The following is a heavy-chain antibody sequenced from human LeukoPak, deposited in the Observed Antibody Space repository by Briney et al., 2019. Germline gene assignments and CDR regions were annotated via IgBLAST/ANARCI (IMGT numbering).Heavy chain of an antibody. Sequence: ASVKVSCKASGYTFTGYYMHWVRQAPGQGLEWMGWINPNSGGTNYAQKFQGRVTMTRDTSISTAYMELSRLRSDDTAVYYCAREGYDFWSGHNWFDPWGQGTLVTVSS. CDR1: GYTFTGYY. CDR2: INPNSGGT. V-gene: IGHV1-2*02. J-gene: IGHJ5*02. CDR3: AREGYDFWSGHNWFDP. D-gene: IGHD3-3*01.